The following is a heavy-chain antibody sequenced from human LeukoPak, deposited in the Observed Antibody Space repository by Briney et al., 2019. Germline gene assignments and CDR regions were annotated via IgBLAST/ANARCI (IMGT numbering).Heavy chain of an antibody. D-gene: IGHD3-10*01. CDR1: GFTVSSNY. V-gene: IGHV3-53*01. Sequence: GGSLRLSCVASGFTVSSNYMSWVRQAPGKGLEWVSVIYSGGSTYYADSVKGRFTISRDNSKNTLYLQMNSLRAEDTAVYYCASGSGSYRTPYYYMDVWGTGTTVTVAS. J-gene: IGHJ6*03. CDR2: IYSGGST. CDR3: ASGSGSYRTPYYYMDV.